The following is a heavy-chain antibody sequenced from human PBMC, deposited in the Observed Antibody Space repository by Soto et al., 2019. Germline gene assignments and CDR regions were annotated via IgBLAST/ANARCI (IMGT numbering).Heavy chain of an antibody. Sequence: QVQLVQSGAEVKKPGSSVKVSCKASGGTFSSYAISWVRQAPGQGLEWMGGIIPIFGTANYGQKFQGRVTITADESTSTAYMEQSSLRSEDTAVYYCARGLEAAARSGWFDPWGQGTLVTVSS. CDR2: IIPIFGTA. D-gene: IGHD6-13*01. CDR3: ARGLEAAARSGWFDP. CDR1: GGTFSSYA. V-gene: IGHV1-69*01. J-gene: IGHJ5*02.